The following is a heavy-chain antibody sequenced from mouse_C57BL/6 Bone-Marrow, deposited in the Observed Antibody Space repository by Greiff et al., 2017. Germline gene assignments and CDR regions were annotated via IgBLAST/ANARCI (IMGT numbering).Heavy chain of an antibody. Sequence: EVKVVESEGGLVQPGSSMKLSCTASGFTFSDYYMAWVRQVPENVLEWVANINYDGSSTYYLDSLKSRFIISRDNATNILYLQMSSLKSEDTATYYCARRGWLLLFAYWGQGTLVTVSA. J-gene: IGHJ3*01. D-gene: IGHD2-3*01. V-gene: IGHV5-16*01. CDR2: INYDGSST. CDR3: ARRGWLLLFAY. CDR1: GFTFSDYY.